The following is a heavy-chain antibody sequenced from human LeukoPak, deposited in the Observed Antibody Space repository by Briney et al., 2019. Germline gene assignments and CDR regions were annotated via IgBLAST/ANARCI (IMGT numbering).Heavy chain of an antibody. V-gene: IGHV4-38-2*02. Sequence: SETLSLTCTVSGYSISSGYYWSWIRPPPGKGLEWIGEINHSGSTNYNPSLKSRVTISVDTSKNQFSLKLSSVTAADTAVYYSASDVTPPAYDYVWASYRSPWGFDPWGQGTLVTVSS. CDR1: GYSISSGYY. D-gene: IGHD3-16*02. J-gene: IGHJ5*02. CDR2: INHSGST. CDR3: ASDVTPPAYDYVWASYRSPWGFDP.